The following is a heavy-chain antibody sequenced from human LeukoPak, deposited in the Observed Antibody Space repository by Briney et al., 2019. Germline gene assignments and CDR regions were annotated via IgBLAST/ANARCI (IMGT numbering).Heavy chain of an antibody. D-gene: IGHD3-16*02. J-gene: IGHJ4*02. CDR1: GFTFSSYG. Sequence: GGSLRLSCAASGFTFSSYGMHWVRQAPGKGLEWVAFIRYDGSNKYYADSVKGRFTISRDNSKNTLYLQMNSLRAEDTAVYYCAKDPMITFGGVIEDYWGQGTLVTVSS. CDR2: IRYDGSNK. V-gene: IGHV3-30*02. CDR3: AKDPMITFGGVIEDY.